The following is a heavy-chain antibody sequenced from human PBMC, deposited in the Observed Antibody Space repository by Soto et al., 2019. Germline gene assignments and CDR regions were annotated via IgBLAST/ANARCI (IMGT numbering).Heavy chain of an antibody. V-gene: IGHV3-33*01. Sequence: GSLRLSCAASGFTFSSYGMHWVRQAPGKGLEWVAVIWYDGSNKYYADSVRGRFTISRDNSKNPLYLQMNSLRAEDTAVYYCARDERTQDAFDIWGQGTMVTVSS. CDR1: GFTFSSYG. CDR3: ARDERTQDAFDI. CDR2: IWYDGSNK. J-gene: IGHJ3*02.